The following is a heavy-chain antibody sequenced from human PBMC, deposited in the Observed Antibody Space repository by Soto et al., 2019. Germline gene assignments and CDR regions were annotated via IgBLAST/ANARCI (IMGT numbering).Heavy chain of an antibody. V-gene: IGHV3-23*01. CDR1: GFTFSSYA. CDR2: ISGSGGST. J-gene: IGHJ4*02. Sequence: EVQLLESGGGLVQPGGSLRLSCAASGFTFSSYAMSGVRQAPGKGLEWVSAISGSGGSTYYAGSVNGRFTISRDNSKTTLYRQRNSLRAEDTAVYYCARLSSGWYFDYWGQGTLVTVSS. D-gene: IGHD6-19*01. CDR3: ARLSSGWYFDY.